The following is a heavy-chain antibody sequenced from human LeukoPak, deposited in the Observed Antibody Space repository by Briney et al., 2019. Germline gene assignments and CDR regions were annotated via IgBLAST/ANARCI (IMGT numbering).Heavy chain of an antibody. Sequence: GGSLRLSCAASGFTFSSYWMSWVRQAPGKGLEWVANIDQGGSEKYYVDSVKGRFTISRDNAKNLLSLQMNSLRAEDTAVYYCARDEDYGIFVNVDYWGQGTLVTVSS. CDR1: GFTFSSYW. V-gene: IGHV3-7*01. J-gene: IGHJ4*02. CDR3: ARDEDYGIFVNVDY. CDR2: IDQGGSEK. D-gene: IGHD4-17*01.